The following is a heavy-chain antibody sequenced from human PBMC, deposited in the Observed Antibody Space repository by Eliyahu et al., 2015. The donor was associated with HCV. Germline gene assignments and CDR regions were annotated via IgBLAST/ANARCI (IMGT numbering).Heavy chain of an antibody. CDR1: GGSISSGGYY. D-gene: IGHD3-3*01. CDR2: IYYSGST. CDR3: ARSHRGFDFWSGHLDHGMDV. V-gene: IGHV4-31*03. Sequence: QVQLQESGPGLVKPSQTLSLTCTVSGGSISSGGYYWSWIRQHPGKGLEWIGYIYYSGSTYYHPSLKSRVTISVDTSKNQFSLKLSSVTAADTAVYYCARSHRGFDFWSGHLDHGMDVWGQGTTVTVSS. J-gene: IGHJ6*02.